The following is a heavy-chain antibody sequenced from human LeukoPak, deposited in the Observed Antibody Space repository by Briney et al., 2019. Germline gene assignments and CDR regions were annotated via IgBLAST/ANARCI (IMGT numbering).Heavy chain of an antibody. CDR1: GFTFSTYA. V-gene: IGHV3-30-3*01. Sequence: GRSLRLSCAASGFTFSTYAIHWVRQAPGKGLEWVAVISYDGNNKYYADSVKGRFTISRDNSKNTLYLQMNSLRAEDTAVYYCARELTVDTAMVTGDYWGQGTLVTVSS. CDR2: ISYDGNNK. J-gene: IGHJ4*02. D-gene: IGHD5-18*01. CDR3: ARELTVDTAMVTGDY.